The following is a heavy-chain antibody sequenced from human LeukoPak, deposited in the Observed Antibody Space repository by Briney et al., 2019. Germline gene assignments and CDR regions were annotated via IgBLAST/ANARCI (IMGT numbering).Heavy chain of an antibody. V-gene: IGHV1-69*04. CDR3: AVWDGEQQLTFDY. CDR2: IIPILGIA. CDR1: GGTFSSYA. J-gene: IGHJ4*02. D-gene: IGHD6-13*01. Sequence: SVKVSCKASGGTFSSYAISWVRQAPGQGLEWMGRIIPILGIANYAQKFQGRVTITADKSTSTAYMELSSLRSEDTAVYYCAVWDGEQQLTFDYWGQGTLVTVSS.